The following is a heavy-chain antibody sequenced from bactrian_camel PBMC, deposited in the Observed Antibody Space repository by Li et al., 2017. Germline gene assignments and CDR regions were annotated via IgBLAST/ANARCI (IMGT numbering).Heavy chain of an antibody. V-gene: IGHV3-3*01. D-gene: IGHD2*01. Sequence: HVQLVESGGGSVQAGESLKLSCVASTDTNRRLGWFRQPPGQERERIAVLAADSTTWYDDSVKGRFAISQDQGVNTVFLQMNSLKPEDTALYYCAAALLPSRECTLIESKYEHWGQGTQVTVS. CDR3: AAALLPSRECTLIESKYEH. CDR1: TDTNRRL. CDR2: LAADSTT. J-gene: IGHJ4*01.